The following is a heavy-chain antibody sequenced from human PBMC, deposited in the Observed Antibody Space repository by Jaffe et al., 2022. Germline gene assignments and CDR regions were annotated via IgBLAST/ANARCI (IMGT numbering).Heavy chain of an antibody. CDR2: IYPGDSDT. V-gene: IGHV5-51*03. CDR3: ASYTHRGRNYDILTGYYNVKGFPSYFDY. Sequence: EVQLVQSGAEVKKPGESLKISCKGSGYSFTSYWIGWVRQMPGKGLEWMGIIYPGDSDTRYSPSFQGQVTISADKSISTAYLQWSSLKASDTAMYYCASYTHRGRNYDILTGYYNVKGFPSYFDYWGQGTLVTVSS. J-gene: IGHJ4*02. CDR1: GYSFTSYW. D-gene: IGHD3-9*01.